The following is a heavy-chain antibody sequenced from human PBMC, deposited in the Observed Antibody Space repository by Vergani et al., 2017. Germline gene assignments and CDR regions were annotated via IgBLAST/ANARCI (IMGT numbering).Heavy chain of an antibody. CDR2: FYTGGGT. V-gene: IGHV4-61*02. CDR3: ARDPLYSTTWPFLLLDMDV. CDR1: GGPISIGSYS. Sequence: QVQLQESGPGLVRPSQTLSPTCTVPGGPISIGSYSWSWFRQPPGKGLEWIGRFYTGGGTSYNPSLKSRVTISVDTSKNQFSLQLSSVTAADTAVYYCARDPLYSTTWPFLLLDMDVWGQGTTVTVSS. J-gene: IGHJ6*02. D-gene: IGHD6-13*01.